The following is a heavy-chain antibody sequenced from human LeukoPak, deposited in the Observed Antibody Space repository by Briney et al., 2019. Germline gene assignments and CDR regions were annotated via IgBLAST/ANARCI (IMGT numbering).Heavy chain of an antibody. CDR1: GFTFSSYS. J-gene: IGHJ4*02. CDR3: AKDLVGDDFYFDY. Sequence: GGSLRLXCAASGFTFSSYSMSWVRRAPGKGLEWVSAISGSGGSTYYADSVKGWFTISRDNSKNTLYLQMDSLRAEDTAVYYCAKDLVGDDFYFDYWGKGTLVTVSS. D-gene: IGHD3-16*01. V-gene: IGHV3-23*01. CDR2: ISGSGGST.